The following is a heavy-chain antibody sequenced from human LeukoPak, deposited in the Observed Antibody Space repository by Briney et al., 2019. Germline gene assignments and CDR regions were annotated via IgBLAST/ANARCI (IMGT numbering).Heavy chain of an antibody. CDR2: IKQDGSEK. Sequence: GGSLRLSCAASGFTVSSNYMRWVRQAPGKGLEWVANIKQDGSEKYYVDSVKGRFTISRDNAKNSLYLQMNSLRAEDTAVYYCASSGWYGGGRVDYWGQGTLVTVSS. D-gene: IGHD6-19*01. V-gene: IGHV3-7*01. J-gene: IGHJ4*02. CDR1: GFTVSSNY. CDR3: ASSGWYGGGRVDY.